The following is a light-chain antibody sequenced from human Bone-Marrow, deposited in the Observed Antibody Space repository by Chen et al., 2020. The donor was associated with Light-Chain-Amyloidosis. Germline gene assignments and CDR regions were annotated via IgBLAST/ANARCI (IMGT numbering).Light chain of an antibody. CDR2: ENN. J-gene: IGLJ3*02. Sequence: QSVLTHPPSVSVAPGQKVTISCYGSNSNIGINYVSWYQQLPGTSPKLLIYENNQRPSEIPDRFSGSKSGTSATLGVAGLQTGDEADYYCATWDSSLTVWMFGGGTKLTVL. CDR1: NSNIGINY. V-gene: IGLV1-51*02. CDR3: ATWDSSLTVWM.